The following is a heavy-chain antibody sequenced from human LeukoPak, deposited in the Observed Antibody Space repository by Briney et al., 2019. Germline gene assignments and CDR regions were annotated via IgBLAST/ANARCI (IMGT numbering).Heavy chain of an antibody. CDR2: INQGGSDK. J-gene: IGHJ4*02. CDR1: GFTFSSSW. D-gene: IGHD1-14*01. CDR3: TRDRSRAEDD. V-gene: IGHV3-7*01. Sequence: PGGSLRLSCSASGFTFSSSWMTWVRQAPGKGLEWVANINQGGSDKYYVDSVKGRFTISRDNANNLLYLQMNSLRGEDTAVYYCTRDRSRAEDDWGQGTLVTVSS.